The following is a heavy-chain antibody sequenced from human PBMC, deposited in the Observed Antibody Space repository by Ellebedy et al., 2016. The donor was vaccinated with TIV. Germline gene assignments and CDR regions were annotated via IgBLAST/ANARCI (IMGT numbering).Heavy chain of an antibody. Sequence: AASVKVSCKASGGSFSSSNIGWVRQAPGQGPEWMGEIIPIFGTPRYLQKFQDRLTITADELTTAAYMELSSLRSEDTAVHYCAIDHPPEYWGQGTLVTVSS. CDR3: AIDHPPEY. J-gene: IGHJ4*02. D-gene: IGHD1-14*01. CDR2: IIPIFGTP. V-gene: IGHV1-69*13. CDR1: GGSFSSSN.